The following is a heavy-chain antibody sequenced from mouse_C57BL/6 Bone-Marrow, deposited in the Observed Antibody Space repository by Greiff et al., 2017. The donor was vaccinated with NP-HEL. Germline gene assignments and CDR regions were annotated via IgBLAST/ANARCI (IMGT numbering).Heavy chain of an antibody. CDR3: ARKSNWNAMDY. CDR2: ISYDGSN. D-gene: IGHD2-5*01. CDR1: GYSITSGYY. V-gene: IGHV3-6*01. Sequence: QSGPGLVKPSQSLSLTCSVTGYSITSGYYWNWIRQFPGNKLEWMGYISYDGSNNYNPSLKNRISITRDTSKNQFFLKLNSVTTEDTATYYCARKSNWNAMDYWGQGTSVTVSS. J-gene: IGHJ4*01.